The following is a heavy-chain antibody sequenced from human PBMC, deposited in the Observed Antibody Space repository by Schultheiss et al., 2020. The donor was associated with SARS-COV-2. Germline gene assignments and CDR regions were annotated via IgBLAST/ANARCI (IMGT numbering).Heavy chain of an antibody. D-gene: IGHD1-26*01. J-gene: IGHJ4*02. CDR2: IIPILGIA. CDR1: GGTFSSYP. V-gene: IGHV1-69*02. Sequence: SVKVSCKASGGTFSSYPISWERQAPGQGLEWMGRIIPILGIANYAQKFQGRVTMTRDTSTSTVYMELSSLRSEDTAVYYCGRLESGYFDYWGQGALVTVSS. CDR3: GRLESGYFDY.